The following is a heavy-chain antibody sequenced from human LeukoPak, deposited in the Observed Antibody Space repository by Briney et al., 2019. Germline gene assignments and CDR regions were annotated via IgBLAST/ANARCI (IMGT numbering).Heavy chain of an antibody. D-gene: IGHD6-6*01. CDR2: IYSGGST. CDR1: EFSVGSNY. V-gene: IGHV3-66*01. Sequence: GGSLRLSCAASEFSVGSNYMTWVRQAPGKGLEWVSLIYSGGSTYYADSVKGRFTISRDNSKNTLYLQMNSLRAEDTAVYYCASPSSSWAPLVFDYWGQGTLVTVSS. J-gene: IGHJ4*02. CDR3: ASPSSSWAPLVFDY.